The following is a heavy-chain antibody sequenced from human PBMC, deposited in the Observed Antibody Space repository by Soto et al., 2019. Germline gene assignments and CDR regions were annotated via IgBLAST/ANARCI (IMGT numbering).Heavy chain of an antibody. CDR2: MNPGSGDT. Sequence: ASVKVSCKASGYTFTDNDVTWVRQATGQGLEWMGWMNPGSGDTGYAQKFQGRVTMTRNISIATAYMELSSLRSEDTAIYYCARMASFGSLNWFDPWGQGTLVTVSS. CDR3: ARMASFGSLNWFDP. J-gene: IGHJ5*02. V-gene: IGHV1-8*01. D-gene: IGHD5-18*01. CDR1: GYTFTDND.